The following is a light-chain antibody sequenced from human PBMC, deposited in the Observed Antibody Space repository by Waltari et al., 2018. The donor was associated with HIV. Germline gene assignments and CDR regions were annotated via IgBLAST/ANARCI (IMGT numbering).Light chain of an antibody. Sequence: DVQMTQSPFTLSASVGDRVPITCRASQSVSSWLAWYKQKPGKPPKLLIYKASTLQSGVPSRFSGSGSGTEFTLTISGLQPDDFATYFCQQYSSSWAFGQGTKVEI. CDR1: QSVSSW. V-gene: IGKV1-5*03. CDR3: QQYSSSWA. CDR2: KAS. J-gene: IGKJ1*01.